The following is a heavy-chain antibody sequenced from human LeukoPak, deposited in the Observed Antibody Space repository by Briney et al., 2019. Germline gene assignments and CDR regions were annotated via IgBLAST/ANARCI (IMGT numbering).Heavy chain of an antibody. J-gene: IGHJ4*02. D-gene: IGHD4-11*01. CDR1: GGSISISSYY. CDR2: IYYSGST. CDR3: AYMTTFYYFDY. V-gene: IGHV4-39*01. Sequence: SETLSLTCTVSGGSISISSYYWGWIRQPPGKGLEWIGSIYYSGSTYYNPSLKSRVTISVDTSKNQFSLKLSSVTAADTAVYYCAYMTTFYYFDYWGQGTLVTVSS.